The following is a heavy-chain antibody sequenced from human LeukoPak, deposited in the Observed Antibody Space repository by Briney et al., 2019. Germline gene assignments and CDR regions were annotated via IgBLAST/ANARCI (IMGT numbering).Heavy chain of an antibody. D-gene: IGHD4-17*01. CDR1: GFTFSSYG. J-gene: IGHJ4*02. CDR3: ARGRDYGDYAGRLEFDY. CDR2: IWYDGSNK. V-gene: IGHV3-33*01. Sequence: GGSLRLSCAASGFTFSSYGMHWVRQAPGKGLEWVAVIWYDGSNKYYADSVKGRFTISRDNSKNTLYLQMNSLRAEDTAVYYCARGRDYGDYAGRLEFDYWGQGTLVTVSP.